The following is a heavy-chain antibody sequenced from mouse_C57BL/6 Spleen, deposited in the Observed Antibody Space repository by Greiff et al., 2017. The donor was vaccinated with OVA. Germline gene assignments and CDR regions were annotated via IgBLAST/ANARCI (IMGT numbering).Heavy chain of an antibody. CDR2: IHPNSGST. J-gene: IGHJ2*01. V-gene: IGHV1-64*01. Sequence: QVQLQQPGAELVKPGASVKLSCKASGYTFTSYWMHWVKQRPGQGLEWIGMIHPNSGSTNYNEKFKSKATLTVDKSSSTAYMQLSSLTSEDSAVYYCASSGYYYGSSSFDYWGQGTTLTVSS. CDR3: ASSGYYYGSSSFDY. CDR1: GYTFTSYW. D-gene: IGHD1-1*01.